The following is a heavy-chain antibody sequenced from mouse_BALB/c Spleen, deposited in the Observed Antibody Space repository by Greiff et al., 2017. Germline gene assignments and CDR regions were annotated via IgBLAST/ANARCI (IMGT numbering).Heavy chain of an antibody. CDR1: GFTFSSFG. V-gene: IGHV5-17*02. CDR3: ASVRLTDYYSMDY. CDR2: ISSGSSTI. Sequence: EVKLVESGGGLVQPGGSRKLSCAASGFTFSSFGMHWVRQAPEKGLEWVAYISSGSSTIYYADTVKGRFTISRDNPKNTLFLQMTRLRSEDTAMYYCASVRLTDYYSMDYWGQGTSVTVSS. D-gene: IGHD1-1*01. J-gene: IGHJ4*01.